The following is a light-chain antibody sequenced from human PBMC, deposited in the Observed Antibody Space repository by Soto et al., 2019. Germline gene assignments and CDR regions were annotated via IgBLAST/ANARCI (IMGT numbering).Light chain of an antibody. CDR3: TSYTSSSTLVV. CDR1: ISDVGGYNY. Sequence: QSALTQPASVSGSPGQSITISCTGTISDVGGYNYVSWYQQHPGKAPKLMIYEVSNRPSGVSNRFSASKSGNTASLTISGLQSDDQADYNCTSYTSSSTLVVFGGGTKLTVL. V-gene: IGLV2-14*01. J-gene: IGLJ2*01. CDR2: EVS.